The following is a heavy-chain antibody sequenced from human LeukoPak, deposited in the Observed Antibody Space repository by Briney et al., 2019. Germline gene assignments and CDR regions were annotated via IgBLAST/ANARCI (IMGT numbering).Heavy chain of an antibody. V-gene: IGHV4-4*02. CDR3: ARGGVAGAFDY. Sequence: TGGSLRLSCAASGFTVSSNYMSWVRQAPGKGLEWIGEIYHSGSTNYNPSLKSRVTISVDKSKNQFSLKLSSVTAADTAVYYCARGGVAGAFDYWGQGTLVTVSS. D-gene: IGHD6-19*01. J-gene: IGHJ4*02. CDR2: IYHSGST. CDR1: GFTVSSNY.